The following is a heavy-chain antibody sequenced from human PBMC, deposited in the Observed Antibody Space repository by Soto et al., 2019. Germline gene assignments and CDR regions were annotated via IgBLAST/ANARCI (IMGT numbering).Heavy chain of an antibody. D-gene: IGHD1-1*01. V-gene: IGHV4-34*01. CDR1: GGFVSSGSYY. CDR3: ARVERGTATTVVDAFDI. J-gene: IGHJ3*02. Sequence: QVQLQQWGAGLLKPSETLSLTCAVYGGFVSSGSYYWSWIRQPPGKGLEWIGEMSHSGGTHFNPSLKSRVTISVATSKNHFSLKMGSVTAAATALYYCARVERGTATTVVDAFDIWGPRTMVTVSS. CDR2: MSHSGGT.